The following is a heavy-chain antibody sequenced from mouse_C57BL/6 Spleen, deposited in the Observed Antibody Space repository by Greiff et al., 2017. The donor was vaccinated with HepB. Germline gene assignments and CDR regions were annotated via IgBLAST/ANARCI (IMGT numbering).Heavy chain of an antibody. Sequence: VKLMESGPGILQSSQTLSLTCSFSGFSLSTSGMGVSWIRQPSGKGLEWLAHIYWDDDKSYNPSLKSQPTISNYTSRNQVFLKITSVDTADTATYYCARGITTVVEYYFDYWGQGTTLTVSS. J-gene: IGHJ2*01. V-gene: IGHV8-12*01. D-gene: IGHD1-1*01. CDR2: IYWDDDK. CDR3: ARGITTVVEYYFDY. CDR1: GFSLSTSGMG.